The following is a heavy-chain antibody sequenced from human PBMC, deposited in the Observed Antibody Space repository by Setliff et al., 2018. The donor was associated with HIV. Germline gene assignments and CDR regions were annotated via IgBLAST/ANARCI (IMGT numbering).Heavy chain of an antibody. CDR1: GFTLSVYG. CDR2: ISIGSGAAI. CDR3: AREGITGTTLHPY. J-gene: IGHJ4*02. V-gene: IGHV3-21*01. Sequence: GGSLRLSCEGSGFTLSVYGMHWVRQAPGRGLEWVSSISIGSGAAIYYAESVQGRFTVSRDNSKNSLYLQMNTLRAEDTAVYYCAREGITGTTLHPYWGQGTLVTVSS. D-gene: IGHD1-7*01.